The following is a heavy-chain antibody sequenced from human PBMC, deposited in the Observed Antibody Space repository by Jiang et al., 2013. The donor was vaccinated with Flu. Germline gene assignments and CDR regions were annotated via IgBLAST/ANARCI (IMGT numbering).Heavy chain of an antibody. CDR3: AHVDTAXFFY. J-gene: IGHJ4*02. Sequence: WVRQAPGKGLEWVSAISGSGVAHTTQTPLKGRFTISRDNSKNTLYLQMNSLRAEDTAVYYCAHVDTAXFFYWGQGTLVTVSS. V-gene: IGHV3-23*01. CDR2: ISGSGVA. D-gene: IGHD5-18*01.